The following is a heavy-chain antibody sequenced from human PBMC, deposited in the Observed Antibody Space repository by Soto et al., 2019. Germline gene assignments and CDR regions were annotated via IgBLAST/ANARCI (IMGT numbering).Heavy chain of an antibody. V-gene: IGHV1-18*01. CDR3: ERVLGMITMIVVAGGGWFDP. J-gene: IGHJ5*02. CDR2: ISAYNGNT. D-gene: IGHD3-22*01. Sequence: QVQLVQSGAEVKKPGASVKVSCKASGYTFTSYGISWVRQAPGQGLEWMGWISAYNGNTNYAQKLQGRVTMTTDTSTSTAYMELRSLRSDDTAVYYCERVLGMITMIVVAGGGWFDPWGQGTLVTVSS. CDR1: GYTFTSYG.